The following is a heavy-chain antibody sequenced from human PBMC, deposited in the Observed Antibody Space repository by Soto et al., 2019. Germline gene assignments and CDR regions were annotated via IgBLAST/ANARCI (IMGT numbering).Heavy chain of an antibody. D-gene: IGHD6-13*01. CDR1: GFTFSSYS. CDR3: AGVGGYSSRWLGGGNYYYYGMDV. CDR2: ISISSSTI. J-gene: IGHJ6*02. Sequence: PGGSLRLSCAASGFTFSSYSMNWVRQAPGKGLEWVSYISISSSTIYYADSVKGRFTISRDNAKNSLYLQMNSLRDEDTAVYYCAGVGGYSSRWLGGGNYYYYGMDVWGQGTTVTVSS. V-gene: IGHV3-48*02.